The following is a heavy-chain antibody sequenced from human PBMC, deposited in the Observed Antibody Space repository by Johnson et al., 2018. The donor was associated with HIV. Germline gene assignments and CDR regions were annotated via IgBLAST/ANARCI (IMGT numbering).Heavy chain of an antibody. Sequence: QVQLVESGGGVVQPGRSLRLSCAASGFTFSSYGMHWVRQAPGKGLEWVAVIWYDGSNKYYADSVQGRFTISRDNSENTLYLQMNSLRAEDTAVYYCAKDRMYDYGDYGGAFDIWGQGTVVTVSS. CDR2: IWYDGSNK. CDR1: GFTFSSYG. V-gene: IGHV3-33*06. CDR3: AKDRMYDYGDYGGAFDI. J-gene: IGHJ3*02. D-gene: IGHD4-17*01.